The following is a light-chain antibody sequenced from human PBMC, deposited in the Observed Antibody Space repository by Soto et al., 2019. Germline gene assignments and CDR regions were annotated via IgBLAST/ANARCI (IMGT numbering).Light chain of an antibody. CDR1: SSDVGGYNY. Sequence: QSALTQPPSASGSPGQSVTISCTGTSSDVGGYNYVSWYQHHPGKAPKLIIYEVNKRPSGVPDRFSGSQSGNTATLTVSGLPAEDEADYYCSSYAGKGIFGGGTKLTVL. J-gene: IGLJ2*01. V-gene: IGLV2-8*01. CDR3: SSYAGKGI. CDR2: EVN.